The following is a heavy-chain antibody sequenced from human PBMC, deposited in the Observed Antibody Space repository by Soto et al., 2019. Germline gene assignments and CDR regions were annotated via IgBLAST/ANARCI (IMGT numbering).Heavy chain of an antibody. Sequence: EVQLVESGGGLVKPGESLRLSCAASGFTLSYFTMNWVRQAPGKGLEWVAAISSSSSHKYSADSVRGRFTFSRDNANNSLYLQMNSLRVEDTAIYYCARLRSDAFDIWGQGTLVTVSS. D-gene: IGHD4-17*01. V-gene: IGHV3-21*01. CDR2: ISSSSSHK. CDR3: ARLRSDAFDI. J-gene: IGHJ3*02. CDR1: GFTLSYFT.